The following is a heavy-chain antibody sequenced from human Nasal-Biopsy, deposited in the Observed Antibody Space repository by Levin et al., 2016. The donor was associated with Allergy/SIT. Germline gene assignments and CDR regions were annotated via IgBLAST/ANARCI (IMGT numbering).Heavy chain of an antibody. V-gene: IGHV4-39*01. CDR2: FYSSGST. Sequence: GSLRLSCTVSGDSIRSSSYYWGWIRQPPGKGLEWVGSFYSSGSTYHNPSLKSRVSISVDTSKNQFSLKMTSVTASDTAVYYCARHWDYWGQGTLVTVSS. J-gene: IGHJ4*02. CDR3: ARHWDY. CDR1: GDSIRSSSYY.